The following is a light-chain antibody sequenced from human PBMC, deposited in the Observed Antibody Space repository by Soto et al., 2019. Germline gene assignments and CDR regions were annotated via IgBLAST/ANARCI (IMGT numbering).Light chain of an antibody. Sequence: DIQMTQSPSSLSASVGDRVTITCRASQSISSYLNWYQQKPGNAPKLLIYAASSLQSGVPSRFSGSGSGTDFTLTISSLQPEDFATDYCQQSYSTPWTFGQGTKVEIK. J-gene: IGKJ1*01. CDR3: QQSYSTPWT. CDR2: AAS. CDR1: QSISSY. V-gene: IGKV1-39*01.